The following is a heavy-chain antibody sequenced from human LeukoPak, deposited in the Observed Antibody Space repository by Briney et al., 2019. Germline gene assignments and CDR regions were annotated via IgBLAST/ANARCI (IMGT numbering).Heavy chain of an antibody. CDR2: TSVYNSNT. Sequence: AAVTVSCKASVYNISNNVISWVRQAPGQGLEGMGWTSVYNSNTNFAHNLHGRVTMTTDTSTRTAYMELRSLRSDDTAVYYCARMGCSTASCYTLDYWGQGTLVTVSP. CDR1: VYNISNNV. J-gene: IGHJ4*02. D-gene: IGHD2-2*02. V-gene: IGHV1-18*01. CDR3: ARMGCSTASCYTLDY.